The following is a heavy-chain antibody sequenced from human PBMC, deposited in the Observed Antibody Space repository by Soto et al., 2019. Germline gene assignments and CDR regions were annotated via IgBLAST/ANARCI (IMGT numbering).Heavy chain of an antibody. J-gene: IGHJ4*02. CDR3: ARVGGGYSYGYVYFDY. CDR2: IKQDGSEK. D-gene: IGHD5-18*01. Sequence: ESGGGLVQPGGSLRLSCAASGFTFSSYWMSWVRQAPGKGLEWVANIKQDGSEKYYVDSVKGRFTISRDNAKNSLYLQMNSLRAEDTAVYYCARVGGGYSYGYVYFDYWGQGTLVTVSS. CDR1: GFTFSSYW. V-gene: IGHV3-7*05.